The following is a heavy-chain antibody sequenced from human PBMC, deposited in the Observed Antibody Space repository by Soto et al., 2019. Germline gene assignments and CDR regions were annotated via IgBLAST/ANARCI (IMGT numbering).Heavy chain of an antibody. Sequence: GASGKVSCKASGGTLGSYGVSWVRQAPGQGLEWMGAIIPIFGTPNYAQKFQGRLTLIADKSTSTAYMELSSLRSEDTAVYFCATREPPDSFYYGLDVWGQGTTVTVSS. CDR2: IIPIFGTP. D-gene: IGHD1-1*01. CDR3: ATREPPDSFYYGLDV. J-gene: IGHJ6*02. CDR1: GGTLGSYG. V-gene: IGHV1-69*06.